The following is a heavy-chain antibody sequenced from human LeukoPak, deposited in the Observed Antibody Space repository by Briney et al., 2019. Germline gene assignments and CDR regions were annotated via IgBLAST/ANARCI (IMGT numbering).Heavy chain of an antibody. D-gene: IGHD1-1*01. CDR1: GGSISSGGYS. CDR2: IYHSGST. J-gene: IGHJ4*02. CDR3: ARVTSGVTGY. V-gene: IGHV4-30-2*01. Sequence: SSETLSLTCAVSGGSISSGGYSWSWIRQPPGKGLEWIGYIYHSGSTYYNPSLKSRVTISVDRSKNQFFLDLTSVTAADTAVYYCARVTSGVTGYWGQGTLVTVSS.